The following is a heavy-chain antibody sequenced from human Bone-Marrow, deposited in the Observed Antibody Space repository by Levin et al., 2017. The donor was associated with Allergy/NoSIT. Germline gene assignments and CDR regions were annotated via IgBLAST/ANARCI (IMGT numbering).Heavy chain of an antibody. CDR2: ISAYNGNT. V-gene: IGHV1-18*01. D-gene: IGHD6-6*01. CDR1: GYTFTSYG. Sequence: RASVKVSCKASGYTFTSYGISWVRQAPGQGLEWMGWISAYNGNTNYAQKLQGRVTMTTDTSTSTAYMELRSLRSDDTAVYYCARAIGSIAARPVAFDPWGQGTLVTVSS. J-gene: IGHJ5*02. CDR3: ARAIGSIAARPVAFDP.